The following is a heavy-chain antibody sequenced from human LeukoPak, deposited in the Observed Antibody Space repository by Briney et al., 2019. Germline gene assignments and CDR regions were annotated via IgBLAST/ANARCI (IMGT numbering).Heavy chain of an antibody. V-gene: IGHV1-46*01. J-gene: IGHJ4*02. CDR1: GYTFTSYY. CDR3: ARVPIWSGYIDY. CDR2: INPSGGST. Sequence: ASVKVSCTASGYTFTSYYMHWVRQAPGQGLEWMGIINPSGGSTSYAQKFQGRVTMTRDMSTSTVYMELSSLRSEDTAVYYCARVPIWSGYIDYWGQGTLVTVSS. D-gene: IGHD3-3*01.